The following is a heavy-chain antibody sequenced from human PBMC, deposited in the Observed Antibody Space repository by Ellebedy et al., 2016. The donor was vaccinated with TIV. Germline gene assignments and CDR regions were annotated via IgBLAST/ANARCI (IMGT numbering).Heavy chain of an antibody. J-gene: IGHJ3*02. CDR2: IGTAGDT. CDR1: GFTFSSYD. Sequence: GGSLRLXCAASGFTFSSYDMHWVRQATGKGLEWVSAIGTAGDTYYPGSVKGRFTISRENAKNSLYLQMNSLRAGDTAVYYCARARRWLQAGGDAFDIWGQGTMVTVSS. V-gene: IGHV3-13*01. D-gene: IGHD5-24*01. CDR3: ARARRWLQAGGDAFDI.